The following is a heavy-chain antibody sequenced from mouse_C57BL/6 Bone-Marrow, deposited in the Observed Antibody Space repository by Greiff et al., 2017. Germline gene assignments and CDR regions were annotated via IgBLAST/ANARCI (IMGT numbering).Heavy chain of an antibody. CDR1: GYAFSSSW. CDR3: ARTTVVAKDYAMDY. J-gene: IGHJ4*01. V-gene: IGHV1-82*01. D-gene: IGHD1-1*01. Sequence: QVQLQQSGPELVKPGASVKISCKASGYAFSSSWMNWVKQRPGKGLEWIGRIYPGDGDTKYNGKFKGKATLTADKSSSTAYLQLSSLTSEDSAVYFCARTTVVAKDYAMDYWGQGTSVTVSS. CDR2: IYPGDGDT.